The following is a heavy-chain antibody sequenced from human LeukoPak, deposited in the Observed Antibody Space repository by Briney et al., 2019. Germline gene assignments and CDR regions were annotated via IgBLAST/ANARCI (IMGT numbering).Heavy chain of an antibody. CDR2: ISGSGGGT. D-gene: IGHD1-26*01. CDR3: AKGYSGSYRSYFDY. Sequence: GGSLRLSCAASGFTFSSYAMTWVRQAPGKGLEWVSAISGSGGGTYYADSVKGRFTISRDNPKNTLYLQMNTLRAEDTAVYYCAKGYSGSYRSYFDYWGQGSLVTVSS. V-gene: IGHV3-23*01. J-gene: IGHJ4*02. CDR1: GFTFSSYA.